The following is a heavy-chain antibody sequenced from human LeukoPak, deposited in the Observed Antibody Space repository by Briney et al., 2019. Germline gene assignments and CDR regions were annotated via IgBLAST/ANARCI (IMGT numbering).Heavy chain of an antibody. Sequence: GGSLRLSCAASGFTFSSFWMSWVRQAPGKGREGVANIKQDGSEKYYVDSVKGRFTISRDNAKNSLFLQMSSLRAEDTAVYYCARVGREYGDYYFDYWGQGTLVTVSS. V-gene: IGHV3-7*01. D-gene: IGHD4-17*01. CDR1: GFTFSSFW. CDR3: ARVGREYGDYYFDY. J-gene: IGHJ4*02. CDR2: IKQDGSEK.